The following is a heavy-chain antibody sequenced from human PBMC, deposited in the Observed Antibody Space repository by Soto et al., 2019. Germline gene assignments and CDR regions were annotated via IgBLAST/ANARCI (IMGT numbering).Heavy chain of an antibody. Sequence: EVQLLESGGGLVQPGGSLRLSCAASGFTFSSYAMSWVRQAPGKGLEWVSAISGSGGSTYYADSVKGRFTISRDNSKNTLYLQMNSLRAEDTAVYYCAKDGMYYDFWSGSDGFDIWGQGTMVTVSS. D-gene: IGHD3-3*01. CDR3: AKDGMYYDFWSGSDGFDI. V-gene: IGHV3-23*01. CDR2: ISGSGGST. CDR1: GFTFSSYA. J-gene: IGHJ3*02.